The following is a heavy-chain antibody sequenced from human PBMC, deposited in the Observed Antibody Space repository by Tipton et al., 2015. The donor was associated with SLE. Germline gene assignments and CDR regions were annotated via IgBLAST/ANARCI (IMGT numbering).Heavy chain of an antibody. D-gene: IGHD1-26*01. CDR3: ARDEGIVGAYFDY. CDR2: IYYSGST. J-gene: IGHJ4*02. V-gene: IGHV4-61*01. Sequence: TLSLTCAVSGYSISSGYYWGWIRQPPGKGLEWIGYIYYSGSTNYNPSLKSRVTISVDTSKNQFSLKLSSVTAADTAVYYCARDEGIVGAYFDYWGQGTLVTVSS. CDR1: GYSISSGYY.